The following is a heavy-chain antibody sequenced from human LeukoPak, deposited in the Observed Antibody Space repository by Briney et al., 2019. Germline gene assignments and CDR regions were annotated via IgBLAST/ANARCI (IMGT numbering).Heavy chain of an antibody. V-gene: IGHV6-1*01. CDR1: GDSVSNNIAA. CDR3: ARRYDFWSGYPPPLDY. Sequence: SQTLSLTCAISGDSVSNNIAAWNWIRQSPSRGLEWLGRTYYRSKWYNDYAASVKSRITINPDTSKNQFSLQVNSVTPEDTAVYYCARRYDFWSGYPPPLDYWGQGTLVTVSS. CDR2: TYYRSKWYN. D-gene: IGHD3-3*01. J-gene: IGHJ4*02.